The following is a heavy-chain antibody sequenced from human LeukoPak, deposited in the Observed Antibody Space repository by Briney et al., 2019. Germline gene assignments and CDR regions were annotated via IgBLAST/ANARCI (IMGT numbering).Heavy chain of an antibody. V-gene: IGHV3-73*01. D-gene: IGHD3-22*01. J-gene: IGHJ6*02. CDR1: GFTFSGSA. CDR2: IRSKANSYAT. Sequence: GGSLRLSCAASGFTFSGSAMHWVRQASGKGLEWVGRIRSKANSYATAYAASVKGRFTISRDDSKNTAYLQMNSLKTEDTAVYYCAKDGDYDSSGYYRRYYYYYGMDVWGQGTTVTVSS. CDR3: AKDGDYDSSGYYRRYYYYYGMDV.